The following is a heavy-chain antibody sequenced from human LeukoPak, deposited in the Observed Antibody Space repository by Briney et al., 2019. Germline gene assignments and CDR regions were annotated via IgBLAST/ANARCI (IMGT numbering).Heavy chain of an antibody. J-gene: IGHJ4*02. CDR3: ARGPEAVGGTEYYFDY. D-gene: IGHD6-19*01. Sequence: SETLSLTCAVYGGSFSGYYWSWIRQPPGKGLEWIGEINHSGSTNYSPSLKSRVTISVDTSKNQFSLKLSSVTAADTAVYYCARGPEAVGGTEYYFDYWGQGTLVTVSS. CDR1: GGSFSGYY. CDR2: INHSGST. V-gene: IGHV4-34*01.